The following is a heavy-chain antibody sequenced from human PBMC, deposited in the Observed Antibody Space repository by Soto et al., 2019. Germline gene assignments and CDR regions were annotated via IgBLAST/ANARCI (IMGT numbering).Heavy chain of an antibody. Sequence: GGSLRLSCAASGFTFRSFTMSWVRQAPGKGLEWVSTISSNSAYIYYTDALRGRFTISRDNAKNSLHLQMNSLRAEDTAVYYCTRDASRDSSARGWFDPWGPGTQVTVSS. V-gene: IGHV3-21*01. D-gene: IGHD6-13*01. CDR3: TRDASRDSSARGWFDP. CDR1: GFTFRSFT. CDR2: ISSNSAYI. J-gene: IGHJ5*02.